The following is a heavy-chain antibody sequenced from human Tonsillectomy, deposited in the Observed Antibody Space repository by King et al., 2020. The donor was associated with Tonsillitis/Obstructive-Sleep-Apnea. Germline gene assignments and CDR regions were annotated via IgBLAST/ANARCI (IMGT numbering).Heavy chain of an antibody. Sequence: QLQESGPGLVKPSETLSLTCTVSGGSISSNYWSWLRQPPGKGLEWIGYIYYSGSTNYNPSLKSRVSMSVDTSKNQFSLKLSSVTAADTAVYYCARGGGLATPWGQGTLVTVSS. CDR2: IYYSGST. CDR3: ARGGGLATP. D-gene: IGHD6-13*01. J-gene: IGHJ5*02. CDR1: GGSISSNY. V-gene: IGHV4-59*01.